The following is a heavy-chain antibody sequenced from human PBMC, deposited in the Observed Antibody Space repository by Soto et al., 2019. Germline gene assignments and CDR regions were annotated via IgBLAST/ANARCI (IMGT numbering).Heavy chain of an antibody. V-gene: IGHV3-66*01. J-gene: IGHJ4*02. CDR3: ARDEAGYSSSWYY. Sequence: EVQLVESGGGLVQPGGSLRLSCAAAGFSVSSEYMSWVRQAPGKGLEWVSVIYSGGDTYYADSVKGRFTLSRDNSKNTLYLQMNSLRVEDTGVYYCARDEAGYSSSWYYWGQGTLVTVSS. D-gene: IGHD6-13*01. CDR2: IYSGGDT. CDR1: GFSVSSEY.